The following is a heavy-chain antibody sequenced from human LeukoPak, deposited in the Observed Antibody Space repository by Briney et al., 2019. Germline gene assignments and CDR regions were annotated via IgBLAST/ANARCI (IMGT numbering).Heavy chain of an antibody. Sequence: SETLSLTCTVSGGSISSSSYYWGWIRQPPGKGLEWIGSIYYSGSTYYNPSLKSRVTISVDTSKNQFSLKLSSVTAADTAVYYCARGRSGSLDYWGQGTLVTVSS. J-gene: IGHJ4*02. V-gene: IGHV4-39*01. CDR3: ARGRSGSLDY. CDR2: IYYSGST. CDR1: GGSISSSSYY. D-gene: IGHD1-26*01.